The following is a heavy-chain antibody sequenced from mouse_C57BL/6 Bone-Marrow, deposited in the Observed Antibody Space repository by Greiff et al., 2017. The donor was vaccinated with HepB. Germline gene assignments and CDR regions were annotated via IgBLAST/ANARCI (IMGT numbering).Heavy chain of an antibody. V-gene: IGHV7-3*01. Sequence: EVHLVESGGGLVQPGGSLSLSCAASGFTFTDYYMSWVRQPPGKALEWLGFIRNKANGYTTEYSASVKGRFTISRDNSQSILYLQMNALRAEDSATYYCARYSYYGSTPPHWYFDVWGTGTTVTVSS. CDR1: GFTFTDYY. J-gene: IGHJ1*03. CDR2: IRNKANGYTT. D-gene: IGHD1-1*01. CDR3: ARYSYYGSTPPHWYFDV.